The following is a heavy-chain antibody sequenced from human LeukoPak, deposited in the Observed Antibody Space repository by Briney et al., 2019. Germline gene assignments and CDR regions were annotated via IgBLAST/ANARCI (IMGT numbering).Heavy chain of an antibody. J-gene: IGHJ3*02. V-gene: IGHV3-33*01. CDR1: GISFRTYG. Sequence: PGRSLRLSCLASGISFRTYGMHWVRQAPGKGLDWEAVIWNDGTNEQYAESVRGRFTISRDNSKNMLFLQMNSLRVEDTAVYYCARPPRGAVSPYDAFAIWGRGTMVTVSS. D-gene: IGHD4/OR15-4a*01. CDR3: ARPPRGAVSPYDAFAI. CDR2: IWNDGTNE.